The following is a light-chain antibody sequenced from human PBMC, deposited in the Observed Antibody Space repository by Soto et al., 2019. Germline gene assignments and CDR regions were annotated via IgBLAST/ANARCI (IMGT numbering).Light chain of an antibody. V-gene: IGKV1-39*01. Sequence: DSQMTQPPPALSAFVGDRVTITCRASHNIYTYLNWYQQKPGKAPELLIHDASSLQSGVPSRFSGSGSGADFTLTIGSLQPDDFAIYYCQHSYSSPPTFGQGTKVDI. J-gene: IGKJ1*01. CDR1: HNIYTY. CDR3: QHSYSSPPT. CDR2: DAS.